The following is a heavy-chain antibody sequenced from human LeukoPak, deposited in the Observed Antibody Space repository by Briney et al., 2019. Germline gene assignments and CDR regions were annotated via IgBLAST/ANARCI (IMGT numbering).Heavy chain of an antibody. CDR1: GYTFTSYG. V-gene: IGHV1-18*01. D-gene: IGHD6-6*01. CDR3: ARAASIAARPVDY. Sequence: ASVNVSCTSSGYTFTSYGISWVRQAPGQGLEWMGWISAYNGNTNNAQKLQGRVTMTTDTSTSTAYMELRSLRSDDTAVYYCARAASIAARPVDYWGQGTLVTVSS. CDR2: ISAYNGNT. J-gene: IGHJ4*02.